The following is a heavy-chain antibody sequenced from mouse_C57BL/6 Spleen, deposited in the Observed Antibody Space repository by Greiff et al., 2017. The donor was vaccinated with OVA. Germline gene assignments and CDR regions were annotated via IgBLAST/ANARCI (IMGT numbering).Heavy chain of an antibody. J-gene: IGHJ3*01. CDR3: AREAMDGNYGGFAY. CDR1: GYTFTSYW. D-gene: IGHD2-1*01. Sequence: QVQLQQPGAELVRPGSSVKLSCKASGYTFTSYWLDWVKQRPGQGLEWIGNIYPSDSETHYNQKFKDKATLTVDKSSSTAYMQLSSLTSEASAVYYCAREAMDGNYGGFAYWGQGTLVTVSA. CDR2: IYPSDSET. V-gene: IGHV1-61*01.